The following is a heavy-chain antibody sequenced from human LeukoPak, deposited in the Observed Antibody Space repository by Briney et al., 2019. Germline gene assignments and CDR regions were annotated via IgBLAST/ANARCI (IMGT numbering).Heavy chain of an antibody. D-gene: IGHD6-19*01. J-gene: IGHJ4*02. V-gene: IGHV3-74*01. CDR2: VSGDGSTT. CDR3: TMYTSGWD. CDR1: GITISRFW. Sequence: PGGSLRLSCAASGITISRFWMHWVRQAPGKGLVWVSRVSGDGSTTNYADSVKGRFTISRDNAKNMLYLQMNSLRAEDTAVYYCTMYTSGWDWSQGTLVTVSS.